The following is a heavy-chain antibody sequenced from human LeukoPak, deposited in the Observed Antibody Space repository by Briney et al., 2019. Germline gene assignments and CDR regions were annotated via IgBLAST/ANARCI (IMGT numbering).Heavy chain of an antibody. CDR2: IYYSGST. D-gene: IGHD2-15*01. CDR1: GGSISSYY. V-gene: IGHV4-59*01. CDR3: ARASGYCSGGSCYFDY. J-gene: IGHJ4*02. Sequence: SETLSLTCTVSGGSISSYYWSWTRQPPGKGLEWIGYIYYSGSTNYNPSLKSRVTISVDTSKNQFSLKLSSVTAADTAVYYCARASGYCSGGSCYFDYWGQGTLVTVSS.